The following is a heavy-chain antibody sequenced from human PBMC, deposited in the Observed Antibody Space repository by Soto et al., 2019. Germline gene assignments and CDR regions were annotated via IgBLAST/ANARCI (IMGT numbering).Heavy chain of an antibody. D-gene: IGHD1-26*01. J-gene: IGHJ4*02. Sequence: QVTLKESGPVLVKPTETLTLTCTVSGFSLSKARMGVIWIRQPQGKSLEWLAHIFWNDERSYNTYLKNRLTISKDTPKIQVVLTLTNVDSVCTGTYFCARGLREALPIYYCDSWGQGPLVTVSS. CDR3: ARGLREALPIYYCDS. V-gene: IGHV2-26*01. CDR2: IFWNDER. CDR1: GFSLSKARMG.